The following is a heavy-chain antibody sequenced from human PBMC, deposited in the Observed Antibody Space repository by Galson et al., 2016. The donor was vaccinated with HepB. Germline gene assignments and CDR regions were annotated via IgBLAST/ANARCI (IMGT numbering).Heavy chain of an antibody. V-gene: IGHV3-23*01. CDR3: ARDHDDSGWYHEGVSDH. CDR2: VTGTGEST. Sequence: SLRLSCATSGFSFNDRAMSWVRQAPGRGLEWVSGVTGTGESTYYTDSVKGRFTISRDNSKNTLYLQMNSLRAEDTAVYYCARDHDDSGWYHEGVSDHWGQGTLVTVSS. J-gene: IGHJ4*02. CDR1: GFSFNDRA. D-gene: IGHD6-19*01.